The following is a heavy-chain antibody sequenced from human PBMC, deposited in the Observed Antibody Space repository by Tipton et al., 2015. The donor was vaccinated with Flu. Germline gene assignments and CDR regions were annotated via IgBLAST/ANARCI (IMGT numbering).Heavy chain of an antibody. D-gene: IGHD3-10*01. J-gene: IGHJ5*02. CDR2: INCYSGDT. V-gene: IGHV1-2*06. Sequence: QLVQSGAEVKKPGASVKVSCKASGYTFTGHYIQRARQAPGQGLEWMGHINCYSGDTKYAQKFQGRVTLTRDTSISTAYMELSRLTSEDTAVYYCARDQSVGTLGSWWLGPWAQVTLVSVSS. CDR3: ARDQSVGTLGSWWLGP. CDR1: GYTFTGHY.